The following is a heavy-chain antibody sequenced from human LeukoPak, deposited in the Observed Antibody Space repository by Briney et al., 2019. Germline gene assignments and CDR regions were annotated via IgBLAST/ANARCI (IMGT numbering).Heavy chain of an antibody. CDR3: ARHPSPFYGSGSYGMDV. D-gene: IGHD3-10*01. CDR2: IYYSGST. J-gene: IGHJ6*02. V-gene: IGHV4-39*01. CDR1: GGSISSSSYY. Sequence: PSETLSLTCTVSGGSISSSSYYWGWIRQPPGKGLEWIGSIYYSGSTYYNPSLKSRVTISVDTSKNQFSLKLSSVTAADTAVYYCARHPSPFYGSGSYGMDVWGQGTTVTVSS.